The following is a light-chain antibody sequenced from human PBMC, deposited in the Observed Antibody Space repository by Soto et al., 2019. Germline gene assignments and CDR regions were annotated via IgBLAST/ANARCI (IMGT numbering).Light chain of an antibody. V-gene: IGKV1-27*01. CDR2: AAS. CDR1: QDISNF. J-gene: IGKJ4*01. Sequence: DIQMTQSPSDMSASVGDRVTITRRASQDISNFLVWYQQETGNVPRLLIYAASTLRTGVPSRFSGSGSGTEFTLTISSLQPEDVASYYCQKYNRAPLTFGGGTK. CDR3: QKYNRAPLT.